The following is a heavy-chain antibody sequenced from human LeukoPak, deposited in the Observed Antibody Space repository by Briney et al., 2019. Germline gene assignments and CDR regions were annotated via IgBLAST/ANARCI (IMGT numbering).Heavy chain of an antibody. Sequence: SETLSLTCAVYGGSFSGYYWSWIRQPPGKGLEWIGEINHSGSTNYNPSLKSRVTISVDTSKNQFSLKLSSVTAADTAVYYCARGRREQLVRAEYFQHWGQGTLVTVSS. V-gene: IGHV4-34*01. CDR2: INHSGST. CDR1: GGSFSGYY. CDR3: ARGRREQLVRAEYFQH. D-gene: IGHD6-13*01. J-gene: IGHJ1*01.